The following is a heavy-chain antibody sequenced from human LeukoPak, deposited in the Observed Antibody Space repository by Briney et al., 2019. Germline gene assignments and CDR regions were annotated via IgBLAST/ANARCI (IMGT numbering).Heavy chain of an antibody. J-gene: IGHJ3*02. D-gene: IGHD3-22*01. CDR1: EFTVSNYY. CDR3: ARADYYDSPWEAFDI. CDR2: ISSSSSYI. V-gene: IGHV3-21*01. Sequence: GGSLRLSCVVSEFTVSNYYMNWVRQAPGKGPEWVSSISSSSSYIYYADSVKGRFTISRDNAKNSLYLQMNSLRAEDTAVYYCARADYYDSPWEAFDIWGQGTMVTVSS.